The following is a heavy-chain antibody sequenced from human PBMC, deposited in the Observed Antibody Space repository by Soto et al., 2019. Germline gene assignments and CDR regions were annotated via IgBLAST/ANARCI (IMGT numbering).Heavy chain of an antibody. CDR1: DGSTSSGGYS. CDR3: ARGGLLPDY. CDR2: ISHSGST. D-gene: IGHD6-19*01. J-gene: IGHJ4*02. V-gene: IGHV4-30-2*01. Sequence: SETLSHTCAVSDGSTSSGGYSWSWLRQPPGKGLEWIGYISHSGSTYYNPSLKSRVTISVDTSKNQFSLRLSSVTAADTAVYYCARGGLLPDYWGQGTLVTVSS.